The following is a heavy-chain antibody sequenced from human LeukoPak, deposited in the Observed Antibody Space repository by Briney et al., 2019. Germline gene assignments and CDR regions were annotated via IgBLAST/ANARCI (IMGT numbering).Heavy chain of an antibody. CDR3: ARDHTVTTLFDY. Sequence: SQTLSLTCVISGDSVTSNTAAWNWIRQSPSRGLEWLGRIYYRSQWYDDYAESVKSRIIINPDTSMNQFSLHLNSVTPEDTAVYYCARDHTVTTLFDYWGQGTLVTVSS. V-gene: IGHV6-1*01. CDR2: IYYRSQWYD. J-gene: IGHJ4*02. D-gene: IGHD4-17*01. CDR1: GDSVTSNTAA.